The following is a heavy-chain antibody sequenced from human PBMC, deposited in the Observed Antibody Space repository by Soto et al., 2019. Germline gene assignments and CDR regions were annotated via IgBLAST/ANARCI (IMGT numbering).Heavy chain of an antibody. D-gene: IGHD4-17*01. J-gene: IGHJ5*02. Sequence: EVQLLESGGGLVQPGGSLRLSCAASGFTFSSYAMSWVRQAPGKGLEWVSAISGSGGSTYYADSVKGRFTISRDNSKNTLYLQMNSLRAEDTAVYYCAKTQLTIFTVRPYNWFDPWGQGTLVTVSS. CDR1: GFTFSSYA. CDR2: ISGSGGST. CDR3: AKTQLTIFTVRPYNWFDP. V-gene: IGHV3-23*01.